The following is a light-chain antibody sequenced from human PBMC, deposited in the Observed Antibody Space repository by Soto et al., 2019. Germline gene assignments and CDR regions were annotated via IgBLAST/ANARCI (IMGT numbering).Light chain of an antibody. CDR3: QQRSKMPLT. CDR2: DAS. J-gene: IGKJ1*01. CDR1: QSVRTY. V-gene: IGKV3-11*01. Sequence: ETLLTLAPGTLAFSPGERTTLSFRASQSVRTYLAWYQQKPGQAPRLLIYDASNRATGIPARFSGTGSETDFTLTISSLEPEDFAIYYCQQRSKMPLTFGHGTKVDIK.